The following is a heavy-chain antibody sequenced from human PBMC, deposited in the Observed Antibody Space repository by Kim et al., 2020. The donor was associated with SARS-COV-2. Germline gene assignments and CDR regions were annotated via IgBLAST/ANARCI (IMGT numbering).Heavy chain of an antibody. D-gene: IGHD3-16*01. CDR2: QEGRWD. V-gene: IGHV3-7*03. Sequence: QEGRWDYYVESVRCRITISRDNAENSFYLQMNSRRADDTAVYYCARDWGDYWGQGTLVTVSS. J-gene: IGHJ4*02. CDR3: ARDWGDY.